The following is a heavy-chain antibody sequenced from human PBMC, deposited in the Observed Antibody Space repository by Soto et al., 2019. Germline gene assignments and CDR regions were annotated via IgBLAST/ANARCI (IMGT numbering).Heavy chain of an antibody. J-gene: IGHJ4*02. Sequence: GESLKISCSASGFTFSSYAMHWVRQAPGKGLEYVSAISSNGGSTYYADSVKGRFTISRDNSKNTLYLQMSSLRAEDTAVYYCVKDSPAMVPGGYFDYWGQGTLVTVSS. CDR2: ISSNGGST. V-gene: IGHV3-64D*08. CDR1: GFTFSSYA. CDR3: VKDSPAMVPGGYFDY. D-gene: IGHD5-18*01.